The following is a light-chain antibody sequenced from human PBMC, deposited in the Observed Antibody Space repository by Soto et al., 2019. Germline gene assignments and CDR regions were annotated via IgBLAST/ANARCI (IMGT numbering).Light chain of an antibody. J-gene: IGLJ1*01. V-gene: IGLV1-44*01. CDR3: AAWDDSLNGYG. Sequence: QSVLTQSPSASGTPGQRVTISCSEGSSNIGGNTVNWYQQLPGTAPTLLIYSNNQRPSGVPDRFSGSKSGTSASLAISGLQSEDEADYYCAAWDDSLNGYGFGTGTKVT. CDR2: SNN. CDR1: SSNIGGNT.